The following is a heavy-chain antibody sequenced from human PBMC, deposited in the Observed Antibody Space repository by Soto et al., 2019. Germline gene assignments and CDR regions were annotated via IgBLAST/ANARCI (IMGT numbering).Heavy chain of an antibody. D-gene: IGHD3-22*01. J-gene: IGHJ5*02. V-gene: IGHV1-69*13. CDR2: IIPIFGTA. CDR3: ARAPFPSIEKGWFDP. Sequence: SVKVSCKASGYTFTSYGISWVRQAPGQGLEWMGGIIPIFGTANYAQKFQGRVTITADESTSTAYMELSSLRSEDTAVYYCARAPFPSIEKGWFDPWGQGTLVTVS. CDR1: GYTFTSYG.